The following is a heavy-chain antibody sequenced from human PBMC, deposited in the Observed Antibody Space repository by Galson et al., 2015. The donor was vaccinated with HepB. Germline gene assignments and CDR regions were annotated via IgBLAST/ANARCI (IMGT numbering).Heavy chain of an antibody. CDR2: ISAYNGNT. D-gene: IGHD2-2*01. J-gene: IGHJ3*02. V-gene: IGHV1-18*01. CDR1: GYTFTSYG. CDR3: ARDRALIVVVPAATRTAFDI. Sequence: SVKVSCKASGYTFTSYGISWVRQAPGQGLEWMGWISAYNGNTNYAQKLQGRVTMTTDTSTSTAYMELRSLRSDDTAVYYCARDRALIVVVPAATRTAFDIWGQGTMVTVSS.